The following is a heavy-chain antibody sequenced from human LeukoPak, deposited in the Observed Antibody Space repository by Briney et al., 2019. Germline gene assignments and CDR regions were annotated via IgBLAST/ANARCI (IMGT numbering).Heavy chain of an antibody. V-gene: IGHV3-23*01. D-gene: IGHD1-1*01. CDR1: GFNFGDFP. CDR2: INTGGDPT. J-gene: IGHJ4*02. CDR3: ARDWAPGTTKKFDY. Sequence: PGGSLRLSCAASGFNFGDFPMTWVRQAPGKGLEWVSGINTGGDPTSYADSVKGRFTISRDNSRSMVYLQANNLTIEDTAVYYCARDWAPGTTKKFDYWGQGTLVTVSS.